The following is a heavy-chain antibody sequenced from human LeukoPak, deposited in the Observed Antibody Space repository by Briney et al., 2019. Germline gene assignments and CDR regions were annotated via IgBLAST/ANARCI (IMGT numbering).Heavy chain of an antibody. D-gene: IGHD6-6*01. CDR2: IYYSGST. CDR3: ARSKARDAFDI. V-gene: IGHV4-59*08. CDR1: GGSISSYY. Sequence: KTSETLSLTCTVSGGSISSYYWSWIRQPPGKGLEWIGYIYYSGSTNYNPSLKSRVTISVDTSKNQFSLKLSSVTAADTAVYYCARSKARDAFDIWGQGTMVTVSS. J-gene: IGHJ3*02.